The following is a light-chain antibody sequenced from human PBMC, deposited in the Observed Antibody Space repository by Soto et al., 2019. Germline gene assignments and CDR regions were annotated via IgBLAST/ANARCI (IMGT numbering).Light chain of an antibody. V-gene: IGLV2-8*01. Sequence: QSALTQPPSASGSPGQSVTISCTGTKSDIGVYDFVSWYQHHPGKAPRLIIYEVVQRPSGVPDRFSGSKSGNTASLTVSGLQAADEADYFCMSYAGSNTYVFGSGIKVTVL. CDR1: KSDIGVYDF. CDR3: MSYAGSNTYV. CDR2: EVV. J-gene: IGLJ1*01.